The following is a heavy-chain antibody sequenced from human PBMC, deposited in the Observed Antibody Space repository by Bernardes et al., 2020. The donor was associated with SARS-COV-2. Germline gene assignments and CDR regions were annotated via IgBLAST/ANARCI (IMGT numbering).Heavy chain of an antibody. D-gene: IGHD3-22*01. J-gene: IGHJ4*02. CDR1: GLAFPNTD. CDR3: TTELQYDNLY. CDR2: ISAIRNT. V-gene: IGHV3-23*01. Sequence: VCPLRLSCVTSGLAFPNTDMAWVRQAPGRGLEWVSTISAIRNTHYADPVMGRFTISRDDVNNALYLQMNNLRVEDTATYYCTTELQYDNLYWGQGALVTVSS.